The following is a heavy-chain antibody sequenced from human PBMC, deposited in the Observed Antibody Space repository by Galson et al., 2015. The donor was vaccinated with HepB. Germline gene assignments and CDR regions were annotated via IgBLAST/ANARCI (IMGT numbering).Heavy chain of an antibody. J-gene: IGHJ6*02. CDR2: ISSSSSTI. CDR1: GFTFSSYS. Sequence: SLRLSCAASGFTFSSYSMNWVRQAPGRGLEWVSYISSSSSTIYYADSVKGRFTISRDNAKNSLYLQMYSLRDEDTAVYYCAGFVYYYYGMDVWGQGTTVTVSS. V-gene: IGHV3-48*02. D-gene: IGHD2-15*01. CDR3: AGFVYYYYGMDV.